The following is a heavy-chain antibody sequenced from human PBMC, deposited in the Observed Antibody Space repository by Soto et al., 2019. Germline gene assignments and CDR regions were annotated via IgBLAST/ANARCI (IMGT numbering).Heavy chain of an antibody. D-gene: IGHD2-2*01. CDR3: ARKLSDIVLVSVAEDAFDI. CDR2: IYYSGST. CDR1: GGSISSSSYY. Sequence: QLQLQESGPGLVKPSETLSLTCTVSGGSISSSSYYWGWIRQPPGKGLEWIGSIYYSGSTYYNPSLKSRVTISVDTSKNHFSLKLRSVTAADTAVYYCARKLSDIVLVSVAEDAFDIWGQGTMVTVSS. V-gene: IGHV4-39*02. J-gene: IGHJ3*02.